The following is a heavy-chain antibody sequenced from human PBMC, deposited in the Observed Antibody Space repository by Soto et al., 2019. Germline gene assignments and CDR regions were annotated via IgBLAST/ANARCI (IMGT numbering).Heavy chain of an antibody. V-gene: IGHV1-69*01. D-gene: IGHD3-3*01. CDR3: AGEIFGVVKATGPHYYYYGMDV. CDR2: IIPIFGTA. CDR1: GGTFSSYA. Sequence: QVQLVQSGAEVKKPGSSVKVSCKASGGTFSSYAISWVRQAPGQGLEWMGGIIPIFGTANYAQKFQGRVTITADESTSTAYMELSSLRSEDTAVYYCAGEIFGVVKATGPHYYYYGMDVWGQGTTVTVSS. J-gene: IGHJ6*02.